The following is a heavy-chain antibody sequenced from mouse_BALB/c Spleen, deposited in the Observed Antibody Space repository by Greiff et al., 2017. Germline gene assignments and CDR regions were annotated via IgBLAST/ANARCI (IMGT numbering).Heavy chain of an antibody. CDR2: IWGDGST. J-gene: IGHJ2*01. D-gene: IGHD1-1*01. CDR1: GFSLTGYG. Sequence: QVQLQQSGPGLVAPSQSLSITCTVSGFSLTGYGVNWVRQPPGKGLEWLGMIWGDGSTDYNSALKSRLSISKDNSKSQVFLKMNSLQTDDTARYYCARARVYYYGSSSYFDYWGQGTTLTVSS. CDR3: ARARVYYYGSSSYFDY. V-gene: IGHV2-6-7*01.